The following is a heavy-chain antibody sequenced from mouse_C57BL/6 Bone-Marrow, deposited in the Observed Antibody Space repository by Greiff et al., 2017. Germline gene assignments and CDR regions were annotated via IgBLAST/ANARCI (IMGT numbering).Heavy chain of an antibody. V-gene: IGHV1-7*01. CDR2: INPSSGYT. CDR3: ARRLYYDYYDAMDY. CDR1: GYTFTSSW. Sequence: QVQLQQSGAELAKPGASVKLSCKASGYTFTSSWMHWVNQRPGQGLEWIGYINPSSGYTKYNQKFKDKAKLPADKASSTAYMQLSSLTYEDAAVYYCARRLYYDYYDAMDYWGQGNSVTVSS. D-gene: IGHD2-4*01. J-gene: IGHJ4*01.